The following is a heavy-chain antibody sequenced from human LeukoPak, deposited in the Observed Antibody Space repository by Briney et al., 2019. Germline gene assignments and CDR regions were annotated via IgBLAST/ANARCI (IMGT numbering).Heavy chain of an antibody. J-gene: IGHJ4*02. CDR1: GFTVSSHY. CDR2: IYSGGST. CDR3: ARLPSY. V-gene: IGHV3-66*02. Sequence: PGGSLRLSCAASGFTVSSHYVTWVRQAPGKGLEWVSVIYSGGSTYYADSVKGRFTISRDNSKNTVYLQMNSLRVEDTVVYYCARLPSYWGQGTLVTVSS.